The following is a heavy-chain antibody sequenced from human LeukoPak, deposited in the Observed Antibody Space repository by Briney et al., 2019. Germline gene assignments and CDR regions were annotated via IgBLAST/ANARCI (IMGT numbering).Heavy chain of an antibody. J-gene: IGHJ5*02. V-gene: IGHV4-61*01. CDR1: GGSVSSGSYY. D-gene: IGHD3-10*01. CDR2: IYYSGST. Sequence: SETLSLTCTVSGGSVSSGSYYWSWIRQPPGKGLEWIGYIYYSGSTNYNPSLKSRVTISVDTSKSQFSLKLSSVTAADTAVYYCASFYYYGSGSYLSWFDPWGQGTLVTVSS. CDR3: ASFYYYGSGSYLSWFDP.